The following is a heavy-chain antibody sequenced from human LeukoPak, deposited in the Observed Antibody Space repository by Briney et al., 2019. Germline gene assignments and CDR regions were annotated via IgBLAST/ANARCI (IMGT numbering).Heavy chain of an antibody. CDR1: RFTLSTYW. Sequence: GGSLRFSCAASRFTLSTYWMSWVRQAPGKGLEWVAHIKQDGSQEYYVDSVKGRFTISRDSAKNSLYLQMNSLRAEDTAVYYCARGVPYDSWSGPHYSDYWGQGTLVTVSS. CDR2: IKQDGSQE. V-gene: IGHV3-7*01. J-gene: IGHJ4*02. D-gene: IGHD3-3*01. CDR3: ARGVPYDSWSGPHYSDY.